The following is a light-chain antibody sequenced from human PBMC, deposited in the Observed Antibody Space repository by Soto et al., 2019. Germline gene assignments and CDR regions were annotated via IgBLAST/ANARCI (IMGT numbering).Light chain of an antibody. CDR1: QSVSSSY. CDR2: GAS. V-gene: IGKV3-20*01. CDR3: QQYGSSPKYT. J-gene: IGKJ2*01. Sequence: EIVLTQSPGTVSLSPGERATLSCRASQSVSSSYLAWYQQKPGLAPRLLIYGASSRATGIPDRFSGSGSGTDFTLTISRLEPEDFAVYYCQQYGSSPKYTFGQGTKLEIK.